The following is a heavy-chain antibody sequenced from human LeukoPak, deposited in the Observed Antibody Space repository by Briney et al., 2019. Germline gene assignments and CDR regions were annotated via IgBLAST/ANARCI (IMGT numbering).Heavy chain of an antibody. CDR2: IYYSGST. CDR1: GASISDYY. V-gene: IGHV4-59*13. J-gene: IGHJ4*02. CDR3: ARAKAAAGIDYFDY. Sequence: SEALSLTCTVSGASISDYYWSWIRQPPGKGLEWIGYIYYSGSTNYNPSLKSRVTTSIDTPKNQFSLKVSSVTAADTAVYYCARAKAAAGIDYFDYWGQGTLVTVSS. D-gene: IGHD6-13*01.